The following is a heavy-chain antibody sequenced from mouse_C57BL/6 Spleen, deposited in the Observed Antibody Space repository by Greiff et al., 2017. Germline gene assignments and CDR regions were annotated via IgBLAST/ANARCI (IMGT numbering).Heavy chain of an antibody. CDR3: ARTYYGSSYDYAMDY. CDR2: IYPRSGNT. D-gene: IGHD1-1*01. J-gene: IGHJ4*01. Sequence: VKLMESGAELARPGASVKLSCKASGYTFTSYGISWVKPRTGQGLEWIGEIYPRSGNTYYNEKFKGKATLTADKSSSTAYMELRSLTSEDSAVYFCARTYYGSSYDYAMDYWGQGTSVTVSS. V-gene: IGHV1-81*01. CDR1: GYTFTSYG.